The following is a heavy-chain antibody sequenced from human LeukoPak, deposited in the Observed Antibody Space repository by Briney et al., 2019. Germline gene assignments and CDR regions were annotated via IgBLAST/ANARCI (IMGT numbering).Heavy chain of an antibody. CDR2: IIPIFGTA. Sequence: ASVKVSRKASGGTFSSYAISWVRQAPGQGLEWMGGIIPIFGTANYAQKFQGRVKITADESTSTAYMELSSLRSEDTAVYYCARDRGQKLRYFDWLSDWGQGTLVTVSS. J-gene: IGHJ4*02. CDR3: ARDRGQKLRYFDWLSD. CDR1: GGTFSSYA. V-gene: IGHV1-69*13. D-gene: IGHD3-9*01.